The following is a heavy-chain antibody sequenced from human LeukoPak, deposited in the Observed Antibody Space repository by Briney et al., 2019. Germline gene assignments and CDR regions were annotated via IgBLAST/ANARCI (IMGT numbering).Heavy chain of an antibody. V-gene: IGHV3-30*18. Sequence: GGSLRLSCAASGFTFSSYGMHWVRQAPGKGLEWAAVISYDGSNKYYADSVKGRFTISRDNSKNTLYLQMNSLRAEDTAVYYCAKGERSGSYYDIFYYYYGMDVWGKGTTVTVSS. CDR3: AKGERSGSYYDIFYYYYGMDV. CDR2: ISYDGSNK. CDR1: GFTFSSYG. J-gene: IGHJ6*04. D-gene: IGHD3-10*01.